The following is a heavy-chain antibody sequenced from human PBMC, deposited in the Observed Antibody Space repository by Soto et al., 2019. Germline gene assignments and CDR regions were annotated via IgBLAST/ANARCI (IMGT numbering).Heavy chain of an antibody. CDR1: GFTFSSYA. CDR3: AIGGLRFLYYYYYMDV. V-gene: IGHV3-23*01. CDR2: ISGSGGST. J-gene: IGHJ6*03. Sequence: PGGSLRLSCAASGFTFSSYAMSWVRQAPGKGLEWVSAISGSGGSTYYADSVKGRFTISRDNSKNTLYLQMNSLRAEDTAVYYCAIGGLRFLYYYYYMDVWGKGTTVTVSS. D-gene: IGHD4-17*01.